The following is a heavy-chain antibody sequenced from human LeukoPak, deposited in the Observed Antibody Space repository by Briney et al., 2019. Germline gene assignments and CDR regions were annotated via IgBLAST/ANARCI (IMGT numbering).Heavy chain of an antibody. V-gene: IGHV3-30*04. CDR1: GFTFSSYA. CDR3: ARDWNDSFDY. D-gene: IGHD1-1*01. J-gene: IGHJ4*02. CDR2: ISYDGSNK. Sequence: GGSLRLSCAASGFTFSSYAMHWVRQAPGKGLEWVAVISYDGSNKYYADSVKGRFTISRDNSKNTLYLQMNSLRAEDTAVYYCARDWNDSFDYWGQGTLVTASS.